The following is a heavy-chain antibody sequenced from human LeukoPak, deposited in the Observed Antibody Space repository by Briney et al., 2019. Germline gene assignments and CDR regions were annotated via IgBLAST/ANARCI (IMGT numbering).Heavy chain of an antibody. V-gene: IGHV3-15*01. CDR2: IKSKGDGGTT. CDR3: TTGGENALRFSFGY. Sequence: GGSLRLSCAASGFTFSNAWMSWVRQAPGKGLEWVGCIKSKGDGGTTDYAAPVKGRFTISRDDSKNTVYLQMNSLKTEDTAVYYCTTGGENALRFSFGYWGQGTLVTVSP. CDR1: GFTFSNAW. D-gene: IGHD3-3*01. J-gene: IGHJ4*02.